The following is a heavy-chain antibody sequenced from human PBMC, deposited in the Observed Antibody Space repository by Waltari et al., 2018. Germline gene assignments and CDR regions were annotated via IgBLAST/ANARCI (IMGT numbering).Heavy chain of an antibody. CDR3: GGVSHSGSYYRGDFCCRMDV. V-gene: IGHV1-2*05. CDR2: NHPNSSGT. Sequence: QVQLVQSGAEVKKPGASVKVSCKASGYTFTGYYMHWVRQAPGQGLEWIGMNHPNSSGTNEGQKIEGMVTMTKDTSISTAYMVLSRLGADAAVEYYWGGVSHSGSYYRGDFCCRMDVWGQGTTVTVSS. D-gene: IGHD1-26*01. CDR1: GYTFTGYY. J-gene: IGHJ6*02.